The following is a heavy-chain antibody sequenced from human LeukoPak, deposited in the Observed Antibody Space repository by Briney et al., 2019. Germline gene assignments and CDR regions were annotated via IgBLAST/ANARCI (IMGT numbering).Heavy chain of an antibody. D-gene: IGHD3-16*02. J-gene: IGHJ4*02. CDR2: INHSGST. Sequence: SETLSLTCAVYGGSFSGYYWSWIRQPPGKGLEWIGEINHSGSTNYNPSLKSRVTISVDTSKNQFSLKLSSVTAADTAVYYCARGGYDYVWGSYRYTYDFDYWGQGTLVTVSS. CDR1: GGSFSGYY. CDR3: ARGGYDYVWGSYRYTYDFDY. V-gene: IGHV4-34*01.